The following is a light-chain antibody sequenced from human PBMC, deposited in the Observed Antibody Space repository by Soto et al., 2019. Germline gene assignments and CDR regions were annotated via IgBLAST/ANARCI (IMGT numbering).Light chain of an antibody. CDR1: KNDIGVYDF. Sequence: QSVLTQPPSASGSPGQSVTISCTGTKNDIGVYDFVSWYQRHPGKAPRLIIYEVVQRPSGVPDRFSGSKSGNTASLTVSGLQAADEADYFCKSYAGSNTYVFGSGTQLTVL. J-gene: IGLJ1*01. CDR3: KSYAGSNTYV. CDR2: EVV. V-gene: IGLV2-8*01.